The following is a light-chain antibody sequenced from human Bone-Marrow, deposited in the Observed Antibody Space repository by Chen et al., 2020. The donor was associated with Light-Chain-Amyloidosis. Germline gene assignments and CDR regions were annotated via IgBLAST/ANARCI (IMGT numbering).Light chain of an antibody. CDR2: DAS. CDR3: QQRSDWPTEFP. Sequence: KQSPATLSRSPGETATLSCSASHDSDTHLAWYQVRSGQPPRLLIYDASKRPADVPLRFSGSGSETDFTLTLFGLEADAFALYYYQQRSDWPTEFPLGPG. J-gene: IGKJ3*01. CDR1: HDSDTH. V-gene: IGKV3D-11*03.